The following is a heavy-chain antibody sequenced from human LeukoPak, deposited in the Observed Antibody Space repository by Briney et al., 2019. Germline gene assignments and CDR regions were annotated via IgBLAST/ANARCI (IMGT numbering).Heavy chain of an antibody. CDR3: TTSPGITLFGVVEDY. V-gene: IGHV3-15*01. J-gene: IGHJ4*02. Sequence: GGSLRLSCTASEFSFSKAWMTGVRQAPGKGLEWVGQIYTKSDGGNTYYAAPVKGRFTISRDDSQNTLYLQMNNVKIEDTAVYYCTTSPGITLFGVVEDYWGQGTLVTVSS. D-gene: IGHD3-3*01. CDR1: EFSFSKAW. CDR2: IYTKSDGGNT.